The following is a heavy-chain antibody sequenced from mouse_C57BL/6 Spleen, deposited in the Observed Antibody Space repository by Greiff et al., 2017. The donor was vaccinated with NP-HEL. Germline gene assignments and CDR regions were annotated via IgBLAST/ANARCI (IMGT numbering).Heavy chain of an antibody. CDR1: GYTFTDYN. CDR3: ARGSYGAMDY. J-gene: IGHJ4*01. CDR2: INPNNGGT. V-gene: IGHV1-18*01. Sequence: EVKLMESRPELVKPGASVKIPCKASGYTFTDYNMDWVKQSHGKSLEWIGDINPNNGGTIYNQKFKGKATLTVDKSSSTAYMELRSLTSEDTAVYYCARGSYGAMDYWGQGTSVTVSS. D-gene: IGHD1-1*02.